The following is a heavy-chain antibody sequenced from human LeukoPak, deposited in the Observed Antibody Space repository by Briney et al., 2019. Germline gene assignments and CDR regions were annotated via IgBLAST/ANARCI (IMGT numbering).Heavy chain of an antibody. J-gene: IGHJ4*02. V-gene: IGHV4-59*01. CDR3: ARGIIGSYTSPHN. Sequence: PSETLSLTCTVSGGSISGYYWSWIRQPPGKGLEWIGYIYYSGSTNYNPSLRSRVTISVDTSKNQFSLKLTSVTAADPAVYYCARGIIGSYTSPHNWGKGTLVTVSS. CDR1: GGSISGYY. D-gene: IGHD1-26*01. CDR2: IYYSGST.